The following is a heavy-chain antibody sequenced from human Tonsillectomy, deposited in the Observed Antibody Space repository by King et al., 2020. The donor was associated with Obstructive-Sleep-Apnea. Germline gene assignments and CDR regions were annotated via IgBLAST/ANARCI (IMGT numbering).Heavy chain of an antibody. J-gene: IGHJ4*02. V-gene: IGHV4-39*07. Sequence: QLQESGPGLVKPSETLSLTCTVSGGSISSSSYYWGWIRQPPGKGLEWIGSIYYSGSSYYNPSLKSRVTISLDTSKNQFSLKLSSVTAADTAVYYCARGGGYDSNSYFYDYWGQGTLVTVSS. D-gene: IGHD3-22*01. CDR2: IYYSGSS. CDR3: ARGGGYDSNSYFYDY. CDR1: GGSISSSSYY.